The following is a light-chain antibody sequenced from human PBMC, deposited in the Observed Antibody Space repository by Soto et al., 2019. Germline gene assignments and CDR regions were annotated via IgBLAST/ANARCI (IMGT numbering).Light chain of an antibody. Sequence: VLTQPPSVSVAPGQTARITCGGNNIGSKSVHWYQQKPGQAPVLVVYDDGARPSGIPERISGSKSGNTATLTFSRVDAGDEADYFCQVWISGSDHPVLFGGGTKVTVL. CDR3: QVWISGSDHPVL. CDR1: NIGSKS. CDR2: DDG. J-gene: IGLJ2*01. V-gene: IGLV3-21*02.